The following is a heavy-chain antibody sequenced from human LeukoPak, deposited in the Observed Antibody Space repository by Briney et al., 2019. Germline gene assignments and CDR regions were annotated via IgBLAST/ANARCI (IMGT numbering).Heavy chain of an antibody. CDR3: AKDIHPRYGGNHDY. Sequence: GGSLRLSCAASGFTFSSYGMHWVRQAPGKGLEWVAVISYDGSNKYYADSVKGRFTISRDNSKNTLYLQMNSLRAEDTAVYYCAKDIHPRYGGNHDYWGQGTLVTVSS. CDR2: ISYDGSNK. CDR1: GFTFSSYG. V-gene: IGHV3-30*18. J-gene: IGHJ4*02. D-gene: IGHD4-23*01.